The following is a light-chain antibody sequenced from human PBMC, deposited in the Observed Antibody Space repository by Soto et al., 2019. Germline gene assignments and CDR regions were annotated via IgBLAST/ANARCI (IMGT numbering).Light chain of an antibody. CDR2: GAY. CDR3: QQYGALPPT. V-gene: IGKV3-20*01. J-gene: IGKJ4*01. CDR1: QTVSNTY. Sequence: EIVLTQLPGDLSMYPGERVTLSCRASQTVSNTYLAWYQPKSGQAPKFIIYGAYNRATGIPDRFSGSGSGTDVTLTISRLEPEDYAAYYCQQYGALPPTFGRGTTVEIK.